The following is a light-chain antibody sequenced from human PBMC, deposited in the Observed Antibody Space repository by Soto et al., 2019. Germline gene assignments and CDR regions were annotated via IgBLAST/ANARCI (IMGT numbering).Light chain of an antibody. J-gene: IGKJ1*01. Sequence: DTQMTQSPSTLSASVGDTVTITCRASQSVSMWLAWFQQKPGKAPRLLIYGASNLESGVPSRFSGSGSGTQFTLTISSLQPEDAATYYCQQYNSYPWTFGQGTKVEIK. V-gene: IGKV1-5*01. CDR3: QQYNSYPWT. CDR2: GAS. CDR1: QSVSMW.